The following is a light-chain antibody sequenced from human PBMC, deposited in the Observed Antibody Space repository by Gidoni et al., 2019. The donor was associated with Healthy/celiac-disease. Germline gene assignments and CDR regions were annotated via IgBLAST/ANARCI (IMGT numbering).Light chain of an antibody. CDR3: CSYAGSYTWV. Sequence: LTQPRSVSGSPGQSVTISCTGTSSDVGGYNYVSWYQQHPGKAPKLMIYDVSKRPSGVPDRFSGSKSGNTASLTISGLQAEDEADYYCCSYAGSYTWVFGGGTKLTVL. CDR1: SSDVGGYNY. J-gene: IGLJ3*02. V-gene: IGLV2-11*01. CDR2: DVS.